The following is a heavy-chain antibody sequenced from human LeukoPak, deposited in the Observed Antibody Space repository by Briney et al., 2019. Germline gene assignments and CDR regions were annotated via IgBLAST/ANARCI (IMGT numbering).Heavy chain of an antibody. J-gene: IGHJ4*02. CDR2: IYTSGST. Sequence: PSETLSLTCTVSGGSISSYYWSWIRQPAGKGLEWIGRIYTSGSTNYNPSLKSRVTMSVDTSKNQFSLKLSSVTAADTAVYYCARGEVVVVTAPLVYWGQGTLVTVSS. CDR3: ARGEVVVVTAPLVY. D-gene: IGHD2-15*01. V-gene: IGHV4-4*07. CDR1: GGSISSYY.